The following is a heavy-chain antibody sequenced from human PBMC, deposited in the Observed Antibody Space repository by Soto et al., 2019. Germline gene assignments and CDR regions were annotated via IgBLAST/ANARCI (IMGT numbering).Heavy chain of an antibody. CDR1: GGTFSSYA. CDR2: IIPILGIA. CDR3: AGGMEDIVVVVAATGYYYYGMDV. Sequence: ASVKVSCKASGGTFSSYAISWVRQAPGQGLEWMGGIIPILGIANYAQKFQGRVAITADKSASTAYMELSSLRSEDTAVYYCAGGMEDIVVVVAATGYYYYGMDVWGQGTTVTVSS. D-gene: IGHD2-15*01. V-gene: IGHV1-69*10. J-gene: IGHJ6*02.